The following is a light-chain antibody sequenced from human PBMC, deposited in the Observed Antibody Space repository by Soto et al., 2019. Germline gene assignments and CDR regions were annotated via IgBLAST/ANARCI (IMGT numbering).Light chain of an antibody. CDR3: QQYNNWPPEYT. Sequence: EIVMTQSPATLSVSPGERATLSCRASQSVSSKLAWYQQKPGQAPRLLIYGASTRAPGIPARFSGSGSGTDFTLTITSLKSEDFAVYYCQQYNNWPPEYTFGQGTKLEIK. V-gene: IGKV3-15*01. CDR2: GAS. CDR1: QSVSSK. J-gene: IGKJ2*01.